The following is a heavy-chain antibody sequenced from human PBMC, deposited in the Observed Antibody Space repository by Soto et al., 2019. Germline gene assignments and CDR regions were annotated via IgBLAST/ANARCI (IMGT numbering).Heavy chain of an antibody. CDR1: GGSISSGGYY. CDR2: IFYSGST. J-gene: IGHJ5*02. Sequence: QVQLQESGPGLVKPSQTLSLTCTVSGGSISSGGYYWSWIRQHPGKGLEWIGYIFYSGSTYYNPSLKSRVTISLHTSEYQCSLKPSSVTAADTAVYYCARGGSSWGNWFEPLGQGNLVTVSS. V-gene: IGHV4-31*03. D-gene: IGHD6-13*01. CDR3: ARGGSSWGNWFEP.